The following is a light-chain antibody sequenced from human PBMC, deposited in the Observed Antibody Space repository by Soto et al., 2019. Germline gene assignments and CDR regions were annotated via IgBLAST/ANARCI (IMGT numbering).Light chain of an antibody. CDR1: QIFSDN. CDR3: QPGNQYQLA. Sequence: EIVMTQSPVTLSVSPGERATLSCRASQIFSDNLAWYQQEPGQCPRLLFYGASTRSTDIPVRFRGSGSQTAFTFTLSSLQSEDFAIYNGQPGNQYQLAFSGGTKVDI. J-gene: IGKJ4*01. CDR2: GAS. V-gene: IGKV3D-15*01.